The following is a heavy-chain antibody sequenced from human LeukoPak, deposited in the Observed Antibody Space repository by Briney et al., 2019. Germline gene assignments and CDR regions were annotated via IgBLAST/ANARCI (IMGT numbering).Heavy chain of an antibody. CDR3: ARATGYSSGWENFFDY. Sequence: GGSLRLSCAASGFTFSSYSMNWVRRAPGKGLEWVSSISTSNNYTSYADSVKGRFTISRDNAKNSLYLQMNSLRAEDTALYFCARATGYSSGWENFFDYWGQGTLVTVSS. CDR1: GFTFSSYS. V-gene: IGHV3-21*01. CDR2: ISTSNNYT. D-gene: IGHD6-19*01. J-gene: IGHJ4*02.